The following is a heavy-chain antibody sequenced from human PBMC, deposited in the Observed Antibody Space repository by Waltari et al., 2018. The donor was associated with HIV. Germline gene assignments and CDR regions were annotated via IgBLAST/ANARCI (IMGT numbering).Heavy chain of an antibody. J-gene: IGHJ6*02. D-gene: IGHD2-2*02. CDR1: GYTFTGYY. V-gene: IGHV1-2*06. CDR2: INPNSGGT. CDR3: ARGDYCSSTSCYINGMDV. Sequence: QVQLVQSGAEVTKPGASVKVSCKASGYTFTGYYMHWLRQAPVQGLDWMGRINPNSGGTNYAQKFQGRVTMTRDTSISTAYMELSRLRSDDTAVYYCARGDYCSSTSCYINGMDVWGQGTTVTVSS.